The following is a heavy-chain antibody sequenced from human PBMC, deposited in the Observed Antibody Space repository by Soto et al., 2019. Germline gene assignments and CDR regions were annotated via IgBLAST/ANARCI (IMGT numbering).Heavy chain of an antibody. J-gene: IGHJ4*02. D-gene: IGHD3-3*01. Sequence: QITLNESGPAQVKPRQTLTLTCTFPGFSLTTSGVGVGWIRQSPGRAPEWLALIYWDDDKRYSPSLKGRLTIAMDAAKSQVVLTMADVDPADTATYYGAHRFLRTVFGFVTTTAIYFDSWGQGTPVAVSS. CDR3: AHRFLRTVFGFVTTTAIYFDS. V-gene: IGHV2-5*02. CDR2: IYWDDDK. CDR1: GFSLTTSGVG.